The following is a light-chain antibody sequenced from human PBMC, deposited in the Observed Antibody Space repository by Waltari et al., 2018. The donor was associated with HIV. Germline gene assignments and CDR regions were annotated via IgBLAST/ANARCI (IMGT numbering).Light chain of an antibody. Sequence: QSALTQPASVSGSPGQSITISCTGTNNDVDDYKYVSWYQRRPGKAPHVMIYEGNNRPSGVANRFAGSKSGNTASLTISGLQAEDEADDFCTSYISSSSPVFGGWTKLTVL. J-gene: IGLJ3*02. V-gene: IGLV2-14*01. CDR1: NNDVDDYKY. CDR3: TSYISSSSPV. CDR2: EGN.